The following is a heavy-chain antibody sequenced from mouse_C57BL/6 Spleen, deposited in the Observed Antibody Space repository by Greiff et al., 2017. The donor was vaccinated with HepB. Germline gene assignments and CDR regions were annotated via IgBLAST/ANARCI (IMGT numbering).Heavy chain of an antibody. D-gene: IGHD2-12*01. Sequence: EVKLVESEGGLVQPGSSMKLSCTASGFTFSDYYMAWVRQVPEKGLEWVANINYDGSSTYYLDSLKSRFIISRDNAKNILYLQMSSLKSEDTATYYCARVRLLWYFDVWGTGTTVTVSS. CDR1: GFTFSDYY. J-gene: IGHJ1*03. CDR3: ARVRLLWYFDV. CDR2: INYDGSST. V-gene: IGHV5-16*01.